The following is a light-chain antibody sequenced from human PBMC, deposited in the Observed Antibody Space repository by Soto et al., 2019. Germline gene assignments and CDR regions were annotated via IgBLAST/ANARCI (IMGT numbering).Light chain of an antibody. J-gene: IGLJ1*01. CDR3: SSFASRSSHV. CDR2: EVG. V-gene: IGLV2-14*01. Sequence: QSVLTQPASVSGSPGQSITISCTGTSSDVGGYNYVSWYQQHPGKAPKLMIYEVGNRPSGVSNRFSGSKSANTASLTISGLQDEDDADYYCSSFASRSSHVFGTGTKVTVL. CDR1: SSDVGGYNY.